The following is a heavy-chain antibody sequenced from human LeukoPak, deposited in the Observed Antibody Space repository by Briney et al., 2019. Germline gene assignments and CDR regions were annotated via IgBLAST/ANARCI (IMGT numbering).Heavy chain of an antibody. CDR1: GFTFSSYA. J-gene: IGHJ6*02. CDR3: ARDPALYCSGGSCYYYYGMDV. V-gene: IGHV3-30-3*01. D-gene: IGHD2-15*01. Sequence: GRSLRLSCAASGFTFSSYAMHWVRQAPGKGLEWVAVISYDGSNKYYADSVKGRFTISRDNSKNTLYLQMNSLRAEDTAVYYCARDPALYCSGGSCYYYYGMDVWGQGTTVTVSS. CDR2: ISYDGSNK.